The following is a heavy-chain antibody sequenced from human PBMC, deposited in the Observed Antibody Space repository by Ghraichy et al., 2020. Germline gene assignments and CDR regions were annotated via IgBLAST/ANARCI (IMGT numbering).Heavy chain of an antibody. CDR3: VGRDGYNPFDY. D-gene: IGHD5-24*01. CDR1: GGSISSYY. V-gene: IGHV4-59*01. CDR2: ISYNRNT. Sequence: SETLSLTCTVSGGSISSYYWTWIRQPPGKGLEWVGYISYNRNTNYNPSLKSRVTISVDTSKNQFSLRLSSVTAADTAVYYCVGRDGYNPFDYWGQGTLVTVSS. J-gene: IGHJ4*02.